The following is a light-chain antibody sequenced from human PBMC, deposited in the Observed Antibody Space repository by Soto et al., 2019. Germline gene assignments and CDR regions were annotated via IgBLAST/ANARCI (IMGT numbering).Light chain of an antibody. CDR2: KAS. Sequence: DIQMTQSPATLSASVGDKGTITCLASLSISTWLAWYQQKPGKAPKLLIYKASSVQSGVPSRFSGIGSGTEFTLSISSLQSYDFASYYCQQYNFYSRTFGQGTKVEIK. CDR3: QQYNFYSRT. J-gene: IGKJ1*01. CDR1: LSISTW. V-gene: IGKV1-5*03.